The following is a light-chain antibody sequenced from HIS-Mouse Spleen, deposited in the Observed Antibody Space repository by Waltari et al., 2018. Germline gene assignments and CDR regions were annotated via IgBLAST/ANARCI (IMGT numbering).Light chain of an antibody. V-gene: IGLV2-11*01. Sequence: QSALTQPRPVSGSPGPSVTISCTGTSTDVGGYNYVPWYQQHPGKAPNLMLYDVSKRPSGVPDRFSGSKSGNTASLTISGLQAEDEADYYCCSYAGSYTVVFGGGTKLTVL. J-gene: IGLJ2*01. CDR1: STDVGGYNY. CDR2: DVS. CDR3: CSYAGSYTVV.